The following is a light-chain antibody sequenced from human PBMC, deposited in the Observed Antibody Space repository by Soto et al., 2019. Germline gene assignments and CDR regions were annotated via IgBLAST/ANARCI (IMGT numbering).Light chain of an antibody. V-gene: IGKV1-17*01. J-gene: IGKJ4*01. Sequence: DIQMTQSPSSLSASVGDRVSITCRASQGIRNDLGWYQQKPGKAPQRLIYAASSLHSGVPSRFSGSASGTEFTLTISSLQPDDFATYYCQQYNTYSSLTFGGGTKVDI. CDR2: AAS. CDR3: QQYNTYSSLT. CDR1: QGIRND.